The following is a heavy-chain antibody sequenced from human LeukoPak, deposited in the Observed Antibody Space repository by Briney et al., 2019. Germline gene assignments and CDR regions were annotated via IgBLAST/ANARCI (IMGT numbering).Heavy chain of an antibody. CDR1: GFTFSSYA. J-gene: IGHJ4*02. CDR3: AKTIAARRGGFDY. CDR2: ISGSGGST. D-gene: IGHD6-6*01. Sequence: GGSLRLSCAASGFTFSSYAMSWVRQDPGKGLQLVSAISGSGGSTYYADSVKGRFTISRDNSKNTLYLQMNSLRAEDTAVYYCAKTIAARRGGFDYWGQGTLVTVSS. V-gene: IGHV3-23*01.